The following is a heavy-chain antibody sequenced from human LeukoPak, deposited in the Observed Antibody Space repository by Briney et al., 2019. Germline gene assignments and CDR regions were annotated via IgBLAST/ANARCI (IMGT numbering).Heavy chain of an antibody. CDR1: GFTFSSYW. CDR2: INHSGST. J-gene: IGHJ4*02. Sequence: GSLRLSCAASGFTFSSYWMHWVRQAPGKGLEWIGEINHSGSTNYNPSLKSRVTISVDTSKNQFSLKLSSVTAADTAVYYCARGRLGDYILLFPQAFDYWGQGTLVTVSS. D-gene: IGHD4-17*01. V-gene: IGHV4-34*01. CDR3: ARGRLGDYILLFPQAFDY.